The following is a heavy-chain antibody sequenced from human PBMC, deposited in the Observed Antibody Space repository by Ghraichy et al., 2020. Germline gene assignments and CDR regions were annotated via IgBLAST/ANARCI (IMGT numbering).Heavy chain of an antibody. Sequence: GGSLRLSCAASGFTFTSYAMSWVRQAPGKGLEWVSAISGSGGSTYYADSVRGRFTISRDNSKNTLYLQMNSLRAEDTAVYYCAKDGLRYGGYDLSVTWDYWGQGTLVTVSS. CDR1: GFTFTSYA. J-gene: IGHJ4*02. D-gene: IGHD5-12*01. V-gene: IGHV3-23*01. CDR2: ISGSGGST. CDR3: AKDGLRYGGYDLSVTWDY.